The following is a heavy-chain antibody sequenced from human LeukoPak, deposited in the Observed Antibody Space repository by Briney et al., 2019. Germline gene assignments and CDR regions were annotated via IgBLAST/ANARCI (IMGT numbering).Heavy chain of an antibody. D-gene: IGHD3-22*01. J-gene: IGHJ4*02. CDR1: GGTFSSYT. CDR3: ASPDSTGFVFDY. CDR2: IIPILGIA. Sequence: SVKVSCKASGGTFSSYTISWLRQAPGQGLEWMGRIIPILGIANYAQKFQGRVTITTDESTSTAYMELSSLRSEDTAVYYCASPDSTGFVFDYWGQGTLVTVSS. V-gene: IGHV1-69*02.